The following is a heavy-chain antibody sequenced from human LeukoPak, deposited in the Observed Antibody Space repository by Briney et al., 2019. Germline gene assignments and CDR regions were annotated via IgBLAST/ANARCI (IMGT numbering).Heavy chain of an antibody. Sequence: ASVKVSCKSSGYTFTKNDIHWVRQAPGQGLEWMGWMHPDGGDTGYAQKFQGRVTMTRNTSISTAYMELSSLRSEDTAVYYCARVSQYYDILTGSVFNWFDPWGQGTLVTVSS. V-gene: IGHV1-8*01. D-gene: IGHD3-9*01. CDR3: ARVSQYYDILTGSVFNWFDP. CDR2: MHPDGGDT. J-gene: IGHJ5*02. CDR1: GYTFTKND.